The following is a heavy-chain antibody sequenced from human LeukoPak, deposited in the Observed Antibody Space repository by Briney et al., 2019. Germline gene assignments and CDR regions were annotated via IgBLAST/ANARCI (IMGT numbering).Heavy chain of an antibody. CDR2: IYTSGTT. V-gene: IGHV3-66*02. D-gene: IGHD1-7*01. Sequence: PGGSLRLSCAVSGFTVSDNYMTWVRQAPGKGLEWVSIIYTSGTTYYSDSVKGRLTISRDNSKNTLYLQMNSLRAEDTAVYYCARSGRTSLYSHMDVWGKGTTVTVSS. CDR3: ARSGRTSLYSHMDV. CDR1: GFTVSDNY. J-gene: IGHJ6*03.